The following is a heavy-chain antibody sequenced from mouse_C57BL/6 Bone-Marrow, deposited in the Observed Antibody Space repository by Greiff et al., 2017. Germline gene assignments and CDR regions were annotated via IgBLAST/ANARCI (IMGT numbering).Heavy chain of an antibody. J-gene: IGHJ2*01. D-gene: IGHD1-1*01. CDR2: INSDGGST. CDR3: ARQRPIYYYGSSYFFDY. Sequence: EVKLMESGGGLVQPGESLKLSCESNEYEFPSHDMSWVRKTPEKRLELVAAINSDGGSTYYPDTMERRFIISRDNTKKTLYLQMSSLRSEDTALYYCARQRPIYYYGSSYFFDYWGQGTTLTVSS. CDR1: EYEFPSHD. V-gene: IGHV5-2*01.